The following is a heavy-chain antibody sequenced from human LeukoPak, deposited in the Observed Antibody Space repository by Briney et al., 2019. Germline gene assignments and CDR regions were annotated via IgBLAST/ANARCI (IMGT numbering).Heavy chain of an antibody. J-gene: IGHJ3*02. V-gene: IGHV3-7*01. CDR2: IKQDGSEK. CDR1: GYTFSSYW. Sequence: GRSLRLSCAASGYTFSSYWMCWVHQAPGKGLEWVANIKQDGSEKYYVDSVKGRFTISRDIAKNSLYLQMNSLRAEDTAVYYCARGVAGPRTFDIWGQGTMVTVSS. CDR3: ARGVAGPRTFDI. D-gene: IGHD6-19*01.